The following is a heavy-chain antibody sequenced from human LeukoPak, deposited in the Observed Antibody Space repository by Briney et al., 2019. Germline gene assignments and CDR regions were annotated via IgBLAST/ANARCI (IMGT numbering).Heavy chain of an antibody. CDR1: GYTFTGYY. CDR2: INPNSGDT. J-gene: IGHJ4*02. Sequence: ASVKVSCKASGYTFTGYYIHWVRQAPGQGLEWMGWINPNSGDTNYAQKFQGRVTMTRDTSISTAYMELSRLRSDDTAMYYCARTYDSSGYPTDYWGQGTLVTVSS. V-gene: IGHV1-2*02. D-gene: IGHD3-22*01. CDR3: ARTYDSSGYPTDY.